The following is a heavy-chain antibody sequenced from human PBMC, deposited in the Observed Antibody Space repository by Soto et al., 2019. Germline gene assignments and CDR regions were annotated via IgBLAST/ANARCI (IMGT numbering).Heavy chain of an antibody. D-gene: IGHD6-19*01. J-gene: IGHJ4*02. Sequence: QVQLVESGGDVVHPGRSLRLSCAASGFTFTTYGMHWVRQAPGKGLEWVAIIWYDGSYKYYADSVKGRFTISRDISNNTLYLQMNSLRDEDTAVYYCARGSSSGWYYFFFDYWGQGTLVTVSS. CDR2: IWYDGSYK. CDR3: ARGSSSGWYYFFFDY. V-gene: IGHV3-33*01. CDR1: GFTFTTYG.